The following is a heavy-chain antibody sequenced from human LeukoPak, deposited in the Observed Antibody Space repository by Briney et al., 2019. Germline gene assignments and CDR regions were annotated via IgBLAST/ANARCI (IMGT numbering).Heavy chain of an antibody. CDR3: ARDPYYYGMDV. CDR1: GFTFSSYA. Sequence: GGSLRLSCAASGFTFSSYAMSWVRQAPGKGLEWVSAISGSGGSTYYADSVKGRFTISRDNAKNSLYLQMNSLRAEDTAVYYCARDPYYYGMDVWGQGTTVTVSS. J-gene: IGHJ6*02. V-gene: IGHV3-23*01. CDR2: ISGSGGST.